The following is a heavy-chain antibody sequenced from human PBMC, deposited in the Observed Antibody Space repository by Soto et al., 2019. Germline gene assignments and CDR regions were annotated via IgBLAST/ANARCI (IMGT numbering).Heavy chain of an antibody. CDR3: ASPSDYWGPFDY. Sequence: SETLSLTCTVSGGSISSSSYYWGWIRQPPGTGLEWIGSIYYSGSTYYNPSLKSRLTISVDTSKNQFSLKLSSVTAADTAVYYCASPSDYWGPFDYWGQGTLVTVSS. CDR2: IYYSGST. J-gene: IGHJ4*02. D-gene: IGHD7-27*01. V-gene: IGHV4-39*01. CDR1: GGSISSSSYY.